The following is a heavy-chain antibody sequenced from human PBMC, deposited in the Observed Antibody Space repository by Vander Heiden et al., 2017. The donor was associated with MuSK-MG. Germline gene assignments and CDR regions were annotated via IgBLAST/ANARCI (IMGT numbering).Heavy chain of an antibody. CDR3: AREAPGNYYDSSGYGYLDY. J-gene: IGHJ4*02. CDR2: ISAYNGNT. D-gene: IGHD3-22*01. CDR1: GYPFTSYG. V-gene: IGHV1-18*01. Sequence: QVQLVQSGAEVKKPGASVKLSCKASGYPFTSYGIGWVRQAPGQGLEWMGWISAYNGNTNYAQKLQGRVTMTTDTSTSTAYMELRSLRSDDTAVYYWAREAPGNYYDSSGYGYLDYWGQGTLVTVSS.